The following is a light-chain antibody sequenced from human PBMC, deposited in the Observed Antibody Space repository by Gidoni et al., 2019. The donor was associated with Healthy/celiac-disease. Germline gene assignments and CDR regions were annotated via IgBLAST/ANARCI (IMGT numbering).Light chain of an antibody. V-gene: IGLV2-14*01. CDR2: EVS. J-gene: IGLJ1*01. CDR3: SSYTSSSTRV. CDR1: SSDVGGYNY. Sequence: QSALTQPASVSGSPGQSITNSCTGTSSDVGGYNYVSWYQQHPGKAPKLMIYEVSNRPSGVSNRFSGSKPGNTASLTISGLQAEDEADYYCSSYTSSSTRVFGTGTKVTVL.